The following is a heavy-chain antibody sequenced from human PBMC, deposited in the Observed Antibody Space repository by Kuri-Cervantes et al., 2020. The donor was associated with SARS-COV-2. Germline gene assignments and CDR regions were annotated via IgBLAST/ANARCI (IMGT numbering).Heavy chain of an antibody. D-gene: IGHD6-13*01. J-gene: IGHJ4*02. CDR1: GFTFSSYG. CDR3: ARAYSSSYVLYFDY. V-gene: IGHV3-74*01. Sequence: GESLKISCAASGFTFSSYGMHWVRRAPGKGLVWVSRINSDGSSTSYADSVKGRFTISRDNAKNTLYLQMNSLRAEDTAVYYCARAYSSSYVLYFDYWGQGTLVTVSS. CDR2: INSDGSST.